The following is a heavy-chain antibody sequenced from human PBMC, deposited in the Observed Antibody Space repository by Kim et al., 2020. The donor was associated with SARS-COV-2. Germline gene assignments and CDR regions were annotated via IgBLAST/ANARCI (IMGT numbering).Heavy chain of an antibody. V-gene: IGHV1-69*13. CDR2: IIPIFGTA. Sequence: SVKVSCKASGGTFSSYAISWVRQAPGQGLEWMGGIIPIFGTANYAQKFQGRGTITADASTSTAYMELSSLRSEDTAVYYCARDRRDSSGERGFDYWGQGTLVTVSS. D-gene: IGHD3-22*01. CDR3: ARDRRDSSGERGFDY. J-gene: IGHJ4*02. CDR1: GGTFSSYA.